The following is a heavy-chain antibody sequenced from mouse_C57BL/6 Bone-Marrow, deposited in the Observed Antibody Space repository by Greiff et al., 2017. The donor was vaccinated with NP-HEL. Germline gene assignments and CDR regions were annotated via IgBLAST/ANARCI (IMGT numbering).Heavy chain of an antibody. CDR2: INYDGSST. CDR3: AREGGLRRRTYAMDY. J-gene: IGHJ4*01. Sequence: DVKLVESEGGLVQPGSSMKLSCTTSGFTFSDYYMAWVRQVPEKGLDWVANINYDGSSTCYLDSLKSRFIISRDNAKNILYLQMSSLKSEDTATYYCAREGGLRRRTYAMDYWGQGTSVTVSS. V-gene: IGHV5-16*01. D-gene: IGHD2-4*01. CDR1: GFTFSDYY.